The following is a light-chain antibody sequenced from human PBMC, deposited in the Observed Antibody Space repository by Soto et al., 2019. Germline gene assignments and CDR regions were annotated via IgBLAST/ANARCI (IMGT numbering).Light chain of an antibody. CDR2: DVS. V-gene: IGLV2-11*01. Sequence: QSALTQPRSVSGSPAQSVTISCTGTSSDVGGYNYVSWYQQHPGKAPKLMIYDVSKRPSGVPDRFSGSKSGNMASLTISGLQAEDEADYYCCSYAGSYSLVFGGGTKLTVL. CDR3: CSYAGSYSLV. CDR1: SSDVGGYNY. J-gene: IGLJ3*02.